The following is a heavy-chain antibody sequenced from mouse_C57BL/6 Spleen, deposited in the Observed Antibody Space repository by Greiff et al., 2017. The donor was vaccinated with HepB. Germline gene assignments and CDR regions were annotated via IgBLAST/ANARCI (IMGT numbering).Heavy chain of an antibody. Sequence: VQLPQSGPELVKPGASVKISCKASGYAFSSSWMNWVKQRPGKGLEWIGRIYPGDGDTNYNGKFKGKATLTADKSSSTAYMQLSSLTSEDSAVYFCARRWLEGYCDVWGTGTTVTVSS. CDR2: IYPGDGDT. J-gene: IGHJ1*03. CDR3: ARRWLEGYCDV. V-gene: IGHV1-82*01. D-gene: IGHD2-3*01. CDR1: GYAFSSSW.